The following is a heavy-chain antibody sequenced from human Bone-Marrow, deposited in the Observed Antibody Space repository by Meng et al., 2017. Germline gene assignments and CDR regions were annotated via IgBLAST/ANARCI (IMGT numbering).Heavy chain of an antibody. Sequence: QLQLQGPGPGLVKPSGTLSLTCTVSGGSISSSSYYWGWIRQPPGKGLEWIGSIYYSGSTYYNPSLKSRVTISVDTSKNQFSLKLSSVTAADTAVYYCARGFAEMATITNWFDPWGQGTLVTVSS. J-gene: IGHJ5*02. CDR1: GGSISSSSYY. CDR2: IYYSGST. CDR3: ARGFAEMATITNWFDP. V-gene: IGHV4-39*07. D-gene: IGHD5-24*01.